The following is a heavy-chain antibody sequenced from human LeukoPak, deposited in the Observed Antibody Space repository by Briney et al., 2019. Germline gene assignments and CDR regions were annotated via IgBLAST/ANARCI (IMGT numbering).Heavy chain of an antibody. D-gene: IGHD4-17*01. J-gene: IGHJ4*02. CDR2: IYTSGST. CDR1: GGPIIIYN. CDR3: AREDYGDYGAFDY. Sequence: SEPLSLTCPVPGGPIIIYNGTWIRHPPGKELNWIGRIYTSGSTNYNPSLKSRVTMSVDTSKNRFSLKLSSVTAADTAVYYCAREDYGDYGAFDYWGQGTLVTVSS. V-gene: IGHV4-4*07.